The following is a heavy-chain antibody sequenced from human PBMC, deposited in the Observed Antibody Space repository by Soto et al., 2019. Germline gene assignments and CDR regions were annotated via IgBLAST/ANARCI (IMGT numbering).Heavy chain of an antibody. D-gene: IGHD6-6*01. CDR2: IYYSGST. CDR1: GGSISSSSYY. Sequence: SETLSLTCTVSGGSISSSSYYWGWIRQPPGKGLEWIGSIYYSGSTYYNPSLKSRVTISVDTSKNQFSLKLSSVTAADTAVYYCVGHEVAARIDYWGQGTLVTVSS. V-gene: IGHV4-39*01. CDR3: VGHEVAARIDY. J-gene: IGHJ4*02.